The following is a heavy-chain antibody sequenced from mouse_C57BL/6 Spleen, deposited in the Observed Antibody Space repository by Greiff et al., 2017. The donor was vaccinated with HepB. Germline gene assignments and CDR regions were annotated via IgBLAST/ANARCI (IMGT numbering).Heavy chain of an antibody. CDR3: ASGGPYGSSSWFAY. J-gene: IGHJ3*01. D-gene: IGHD1-1*01. CDR2: IWGVGST. Sequence: VKLQESGPGLVAPSQSLSITCTVSGFSLTSYGVDWVRQSPGKGLEWLGVIWGVGSTNYNSALKSRLSISKDNSKSQVFLKMNSLQTDDTAMYYCASGGPYGSSSWFAYWGQGTLVTVSA. CDR1: GFSLTSYG. V-gene: IGHV2-6*01.